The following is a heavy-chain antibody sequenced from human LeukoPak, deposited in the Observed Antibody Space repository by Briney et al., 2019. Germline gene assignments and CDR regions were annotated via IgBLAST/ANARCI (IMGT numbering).Heavy chain of an antibody. Sequence: PGGSLRLSCAASGFTFSGSAMHWVRQASGKGLEWVGRIRSKANSYATACAASVKGRFTISRDDSKNTAYLQMNSLKTEDTAVYYCTTTGDSTFDYWGQGTLVTVSS. CDR2: IRSKANSYAT. CDR3: TTTGDSTFDY. CDR1: GFTFSGSA. V-gene: IGHV3-73*01. D-gene: IGHD6-13*01. J-gene: IGHJ4*02.